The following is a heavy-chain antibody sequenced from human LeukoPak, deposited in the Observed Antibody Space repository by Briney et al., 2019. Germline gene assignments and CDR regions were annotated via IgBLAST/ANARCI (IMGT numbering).Heavy chain of an antibody. CDR1: GFTFSSYA. CDR3: AKDQMRLEVGYSYGNDY. J-gene: IGHJ4*02. D-gene: IGHD5-18*01. V-gene: IGHV3-23*01. Sequence: PGGSLRLSCAASGFTFSSYAMSWVRQAPGKGLEWVSAISGSGGSTYYADSVKGRFTISRDNSKNTLYLRMNSLRAEDTAVYYCAKDQMRLEVGYSYGNDYWGQGTLVTVSS. CDR2: ISGSGGST.